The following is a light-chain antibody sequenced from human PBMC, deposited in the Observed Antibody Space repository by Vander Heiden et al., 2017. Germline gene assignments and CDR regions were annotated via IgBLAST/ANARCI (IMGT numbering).Light chain of an antibody. CDR3: QQFGGSPLWT. CDR2: GAS. CDR1: QSVSSTS. V-gene: IGKV3-20*01. J-gene: IGKJ1*01. Sequence: EIVLTQSPGTQSLSPGERATLSCRASQSVSSTSLGWYQQKPGQAPRLLIYGASSRATGIPDRFSGSGSGTDFTLTISRVEPEDFAVYYCQQFGGSPLWTFGQGTKVEIK.